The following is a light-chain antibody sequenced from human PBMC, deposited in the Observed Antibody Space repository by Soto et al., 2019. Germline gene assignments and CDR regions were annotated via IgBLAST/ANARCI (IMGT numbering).Light chain of an antibody. V-gene: IGKV3-15*01. CDR3: QHFKSFPIT. CDR2: GAS. CDR1: QSVRSSY. J-gene: IGKJ5*01. Sequence: EIVLTQSPDTLSLSPWESATLSCRASQSVRSSYLAWYQQKPGQAPRLLIYGASTRATGIPARFSGSGSGTEFTLTISSLQSEDFATYYCQHFKSFPITFGQGTRLEIK.